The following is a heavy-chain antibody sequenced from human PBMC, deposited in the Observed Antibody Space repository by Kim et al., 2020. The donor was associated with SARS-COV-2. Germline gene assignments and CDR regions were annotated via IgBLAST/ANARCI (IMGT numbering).Heavy chain of an antibody. J-gene: IGHJ2*01. V-gene: IGHV4-34*01. D-gene: IGHD3-10*01. CDR2: INHSGRT. Sequence: SETLSLTCAVYGGSFSGYYWSWIRQPPGKGLEWIGEINHSGRTNYNPSLKSRVTISVDTSKNQFSLKLTSVTAADTPVYYCARRLPNTSGSGSHYCDLWG. CDR3: ARRLPNTSGSGSHYCDL. CDR1: GGSFSGYY.